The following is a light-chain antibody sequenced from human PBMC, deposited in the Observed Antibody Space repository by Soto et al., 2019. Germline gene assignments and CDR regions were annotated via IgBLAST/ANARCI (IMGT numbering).Light chain of an antibody. J-gene: IGKJ1*01. CDR2: GAS. Sequence: VLTKSPATLSVSPGERAALSCRASQSVSSNYLAWYQQKPGQAPRLLIYGASSRATDIPDRFSGSGSGTDFTLTITRLEPEDFAVYYCQHYSSQTFGQGTKVGI. V-gene: IGKV3-20*01. CDR3: QHYSSQT. CDR1: QSVSSNY.